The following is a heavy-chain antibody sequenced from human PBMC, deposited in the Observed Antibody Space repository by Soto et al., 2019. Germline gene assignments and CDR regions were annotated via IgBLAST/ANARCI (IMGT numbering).Heavy chain of an antibody. CDR1: GYTFTSYG. J-gene: IGHJ6*02. V-gene: IGHV1-58*02. D-gene: IGHD2-15*01. CDR3: AAVQESPYSMGI. CDR2: IVVGSNNR. Sequence: SVKVSCKASGYTFTSYGISWVRQAPGQGLEWVGWIVVGSNNRDYAQKFQERVTITSDMSTSTVYMELSSLSSEDTAVYYCAAVQESPYSMGIWGQGTTVTVSS.